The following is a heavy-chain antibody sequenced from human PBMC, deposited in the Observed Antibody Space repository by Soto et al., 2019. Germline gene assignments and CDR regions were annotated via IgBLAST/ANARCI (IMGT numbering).Heavy chain of an antibody. J-gene: IGHJ5*02. CDR1: GGSVSSGDYY. Sequence: PSETLSLTCTVSGGSVSSGDYYWSWIGQPPGKGLEWIGYIYYSGNTNYNPSLKSRVIISVDTSKNLFSLKLTSVTAADTAVYYCARIPVDTSMIYWLDPWGQGTLVTVSS. V-gene: IGHV4-61*08. D-gene: IGHD5-18*01. CDR2: IYYSGNT. CDR3: ARIPVDTSMIYWLDP.